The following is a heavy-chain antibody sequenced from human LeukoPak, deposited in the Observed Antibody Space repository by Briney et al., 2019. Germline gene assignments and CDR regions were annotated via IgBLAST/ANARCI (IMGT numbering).Heavy chain of an antibody. CDR1: GYTFTSYY. D-gene: IGHD3-22*01. CDR3: ARGSYYYDSSGYRSSMDV. J-gene: IGHJ6*04. V-gene: IGHV1-46*01. Sequence: ASVKVSCKASGYTFTSYYMHWVRQAPGQGLEWMGIINPSGGSTSYAQKFQGRVTMTRDTSTSTVYMELSSLRSEDTAVYYCARGSYYYDSSGYRSSMDVWGKGTTVTISS. CDR2: INPSGGST.